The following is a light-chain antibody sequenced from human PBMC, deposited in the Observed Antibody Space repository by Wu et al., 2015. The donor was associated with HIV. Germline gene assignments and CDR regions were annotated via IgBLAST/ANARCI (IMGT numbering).Light chain of an antibody. CDR3: QQTYNSPRT. V-gene: IGKV1-39*01. Sequence: DIQMTQSPSSLSASVGDRITITCRASQSISRNLNWYQQKPGKAPNLLIYAASTLQSGVPSRFSGSGSGTDFTLTISSLQPEDFATYYCQQTYNSPRTFGPGTKVNIK. CDR1: QSISRN. CDR2: AAS. J-gene: IGKJ3*01.